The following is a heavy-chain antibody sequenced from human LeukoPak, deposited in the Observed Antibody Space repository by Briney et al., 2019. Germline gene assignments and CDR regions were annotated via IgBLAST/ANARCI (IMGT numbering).Heavy chain of an antibody. CDR1: GFTVSTNY. D-gene: IGHD2-2*01. J-gene: IGHJ4*02. CDR2: IYSGGST. Sequence: GGSLRLSCAASGFTVSTNYMNWVRQAPGKGLEWVSVIYSGGSTEYADSVKGRFTISRDNSKNTLYLQMNSLRAEDTAVYYCAKGLRTYCSSTSCPWDYWGQGTLVTVSS. V-gene: IGHV3-53*01. CDR3: AKGLRTYCSSTSCPWDY.